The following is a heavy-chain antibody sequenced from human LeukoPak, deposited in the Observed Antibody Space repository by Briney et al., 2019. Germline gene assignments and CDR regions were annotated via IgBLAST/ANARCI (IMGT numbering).Heavy chain of an antibody. J-gene: IGHJ4*02. V-gene: IGHV3-21*06. D-gene: IGHD3-10*01. CDR2: ISGTSSYA. CDR3: ARDQGTMVRGVPADY. CDR1: GFTFNNYA. Sequence: PGGSLRLSCAASGFTFNNYAMNWVRQAPGKGLEWVSAISGTSSYAHYADSVKGRFTISRDNAKSSLYLQMNTLRAEDTAVYYCARDQGTMVRGVPADYWGQGTLVTVSS.